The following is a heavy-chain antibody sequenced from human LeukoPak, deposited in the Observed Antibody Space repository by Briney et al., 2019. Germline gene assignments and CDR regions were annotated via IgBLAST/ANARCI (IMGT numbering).Heavy chain of an antibody. CDR3: ARDTYDYVWGSTQNYYYMDV. V-gene: IGHV3-30*02. J-gene: IGHJ6*03. D-gene: IGHD3-16*01. Sequence: PGGSLRLSCAASGFTFSSYGMHWVRQAPGKWLEWVAFIRYDGSNKYYADSVKGRFTISRDNSKNTLYLQMNSLRAEDTAVYYCARDTYDYVWGSTQNYYYMDVWGKGTTVTVSS. CDR1: GFTFSSYG. CDR2: IRYDGSNK.